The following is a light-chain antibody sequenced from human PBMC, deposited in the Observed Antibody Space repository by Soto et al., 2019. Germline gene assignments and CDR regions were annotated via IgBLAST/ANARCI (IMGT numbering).Light chain of an antibody. CDR1: SSDIGGYNY. J-gene: IGLJ1*01. V-gene: IGLV2-14*03. CDR2: DVT. Sequence: QSALTQPASVSGTPGQSITISCTLTSSDIGGYNYVSWYQHHPGKAPKLIIYDVTNPPSGVSNPFSGSKSGNTATLTISGLQPEDEVDYYWSFYTISNIRQKVSGTRTKVTVL. CDR3: SFYTISNIRQKV.